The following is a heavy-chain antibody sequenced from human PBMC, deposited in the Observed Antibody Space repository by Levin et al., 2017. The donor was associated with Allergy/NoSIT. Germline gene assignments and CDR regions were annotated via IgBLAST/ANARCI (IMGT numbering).Heavy chain of an antibody. V-gene: IGHV4-39*01. CDR3: ARLGPRPSSHIAFDI. CDR2: IYYSGST. CDR1: GGSISSSSYY. D-gene: IGHD2-21*01. J-gene: IGHJ3*02. Sequence: SETLSLTCTVSGGSISSSSYYWGWIRQPPGKGLEWIGSIYYSGSTYYNPSLKSRVTISVDTSKNQFSLKLSSVTAADTAVYYCARLGPRPSSHIAFDIWGQGTMVTVSS.